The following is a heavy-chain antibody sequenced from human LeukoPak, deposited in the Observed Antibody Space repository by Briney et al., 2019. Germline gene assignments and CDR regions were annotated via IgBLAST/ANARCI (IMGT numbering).Heavy chain of an antibody. CDR3: ARGGTAFDI. CDR1: GGSISSGHSS. D-gene: IGHD1-26*01. J-gene: IGHJ3*02. V-gene: IGHV4-30-2*01. CDR2: IYHSGST. Sequence: SSETLSLTCAVSGGSISSGHSSWHWFRQPPGKGLEWIGYIYHSGSTYYNPSLKSRVAISVDRSKNQFSLKLRSVTAADTALYYCARGGTAFDIWGQGTMVTVSS.